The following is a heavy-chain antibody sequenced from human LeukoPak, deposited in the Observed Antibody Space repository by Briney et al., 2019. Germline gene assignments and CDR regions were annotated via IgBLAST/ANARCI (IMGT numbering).Heavy chain of an antibody. D-gene: IGHD6-19*01. Sequence: PPETLSLTCTVSGYSISSGYYWGWIRQPPGKGLEWIGSIYHSGSTYYNPSLKSRVTISVDTSKNQFSLKLSSVTAADTAVYYCARAISTVAGGGTFDYWGQGTLVTASS. V-gene: IGHV4-38-2*02. CDR3: ARAISTVAGGGTFDY. CDR2: IYHSGST. J-gene: IGHJ4*02. CDR1: GYSISSGYY.